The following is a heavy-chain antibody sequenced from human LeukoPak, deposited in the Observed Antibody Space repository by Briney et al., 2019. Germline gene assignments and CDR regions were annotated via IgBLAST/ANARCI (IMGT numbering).Heavy chain of an antibody. Sequence: ASVKVSCKASGYTFTGYYMHWVRQAPGQGLEWMGWINPNSGGTKYSQKFQGRVTITGDTSASTAYMEVSSLRSEDTAVYYCASGPDYYDSGSYLPSWGQGTLVTVSS. V-gene: IGHV1-2*02. J-gene: IGHJ5*02. CDR1: GYTFTGYY. CDR3: ASGPDYYDSGSYLPS. D-gene: IGHD3-10*01. CDR2: INPNSGGT.